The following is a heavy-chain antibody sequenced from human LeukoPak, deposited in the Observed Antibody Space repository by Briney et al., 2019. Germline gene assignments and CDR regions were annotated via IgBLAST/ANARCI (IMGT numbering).Heavy chain of an antibody. V-gene: IGHV4-39*07. D-gene: IGHD4-17*01. CDR2: VFYTGNT. J-gene: IGHJ4*02. CDR1: GGFISSSSYY. Sequence: SETLSLTCTVSGGFISSSSYYWGWIRQPPGKGLEWIGRVFYTGNTFYNPSLQSRVTLSVDTSKNQFSLKLSSVTAADTAVYYCARRAAVGYGETNFDYWGQGTLVTVSS. CDR3: ARRAAVGYGETNFDY.